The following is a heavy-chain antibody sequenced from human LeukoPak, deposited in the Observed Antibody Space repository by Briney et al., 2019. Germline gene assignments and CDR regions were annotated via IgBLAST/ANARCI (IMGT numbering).Heavy chain of an antibody. D-gene: IGHD3-22*01. CDR1: GFTVPNYA. V-gene: IGHV3-23*01. Sequence: PGGSLRFSCAASGFTVPNYAMAWVRQAPGKGLEWVSSISGGGYNTYYADSVEGRFTISRDNSKNTLYLQLTSLRAEDTAVYYCAKGFYYDGRGDYLDFWGQGTLVTVSS. J-gene: IGHJ4*02. CDR2: ISGGGYNT. CDR3: AKGFYYDGRGDYLDF.